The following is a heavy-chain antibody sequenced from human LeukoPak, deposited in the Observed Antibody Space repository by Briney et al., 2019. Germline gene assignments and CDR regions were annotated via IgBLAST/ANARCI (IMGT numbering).Heavy chain of an antibody. J-gene: IGHJ4*02. CDR3: ARDLYDSSGYSLPPSY. CDR2: INPSGGST. V-gene: IGHV1-46*01. D-gene: IGHD3-22*01. Sequence: WASVKVSCKASGYTFTSYYMHWVRQAPGQGLEWMGIINPSGGSTSYAQKFQGRVTMTRDTSTSTVYMELSSLRSEDTAVYYCARDLYDSSGYSLPPSYWGQGTLVTVSS. CDR1: GYTFTSYY.